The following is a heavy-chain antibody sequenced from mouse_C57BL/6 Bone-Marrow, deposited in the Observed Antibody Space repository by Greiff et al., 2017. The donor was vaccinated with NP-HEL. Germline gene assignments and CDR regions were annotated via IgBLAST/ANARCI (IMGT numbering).Heavy chain of an antibody. V-gene: IGHV1-18*01. CDR3: ARRRGYDYALHYFDY. CDR1: GYTFTDYN. CDR2: INPNNGGT. Sequence: EVKLQQSGPELVKPGASVKIPCKASGYTFTDYNMDWVKQSHGKSLEWIGDINPNNGGTIYNQKFKGKATLTVDKSSSTAYMELRSLTSEATAVYYCARRRGYDYALHYFDYWGQGTTLTVSS. D-gene: IGHD2-4*01. J-gene: IGHJ2*01.